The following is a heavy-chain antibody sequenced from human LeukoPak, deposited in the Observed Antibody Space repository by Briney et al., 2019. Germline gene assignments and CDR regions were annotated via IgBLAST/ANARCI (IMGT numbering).Heavy chain of an antibody. J-gene: IGHJ4*02. Sequence: GGSLRLSCAASGITFSSHAMSWVRQAPGKGLEWVSVISGSGGSTYYADSVKGRFTISRDNSKNSLYLQMNSLRAEDTAVYYCAREKSDCSGGSCYSVFDYWGQGTLVTVSS. D-gene: IGHD2-15*01. CDR2: ISGSGGST. CDR3: AREKSDCSGGSCYSVFDY. V-gene: IGHV3-23*01. CDR1: GITFSSHA.